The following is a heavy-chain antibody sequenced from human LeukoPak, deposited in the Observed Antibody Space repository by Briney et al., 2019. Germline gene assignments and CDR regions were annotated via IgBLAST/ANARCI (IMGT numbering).Heavy chain of an antibody. J-gene: IGHJ5*01. Sequence: GGSLRLSCVASGFTFNIYSMSWVRQAPGKGLEWVSSITSCGDATFYADSVKDHFTISRDNSRSTLYLQMSRLRVEDTAVYYCAKDRPNYHESNGHYYRLNGDSWGQGTLVTVSS. D-gene: IGHD3-22*01. CDR3: AKDRPNYHESNGHYYRLNGDS. CDR1: GFTFNIYS. CDR2: ITSCGDAT. V-gene: IGHV3-23*01.